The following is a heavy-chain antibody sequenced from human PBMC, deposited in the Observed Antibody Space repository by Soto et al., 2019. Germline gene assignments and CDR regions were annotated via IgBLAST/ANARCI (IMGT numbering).Heavy chain of an antibody. CDR3: AKSPRVCSGGSCYYYYGMDV. J-gene: IGHJ6*02. V-gene: IGHV3-23*01. D-gene: IGHD2-15*01. CDR2: ISGSGGST. CDR1: GFTFISYA. Sequence: QPGGSLRLSCAASGFTFISYAMSWVRQAPGKGLEWVSAISGSGGSTYYADSVKGRFTISRDNSKNTLYLQMNSLRAEDTAVYYCAKSPRVCSGGSCYYYYGMDVWGQGTTVTVSS.